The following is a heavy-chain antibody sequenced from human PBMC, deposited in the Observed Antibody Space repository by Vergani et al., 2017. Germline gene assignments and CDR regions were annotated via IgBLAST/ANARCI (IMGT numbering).Heavy chain of an antibody. CDR1: GFTFSDHY. J-gene: IGHJ3*02. V-gene: IGHV3-72*01. D-gene: IGHD2-2*01. Sequence: EVQLVESGGGLVQPGGSLRLSCAASGFTFSDHYMDWVRQAPGQGLEWVGRTRNKAYSYTTGYAASVKGRFTISRDDSKNSLYLQMNSLKIEDTAVYYCARLGECSSTTCRKAFDIWGQGTMVTVSS. CDR3: ARLGECSSTTCRKAFDI. CDR2: TRNKAYSYTT.